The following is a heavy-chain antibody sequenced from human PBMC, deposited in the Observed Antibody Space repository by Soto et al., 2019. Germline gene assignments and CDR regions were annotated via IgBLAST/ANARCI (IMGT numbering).Heavy chain of an antibody. D-gene: IGHD5-18*01. Sequence: PGESLKISCKGSGYSFTSYWISWVRQMPGKGLEWMGRIDPSDSYTNYSPSLQGHVTISADKSISTAYLQWSSLKASDTAMYFCARTSMQSRGYSYGHGGMDVWGQGTTVTVSS. CDR2: IDPSDSYT. CDR1: GYSFTSYW. CDR3: ARTSMQSRGYSYGHGGMDV. J-gene: IGHJ6*02. V-gene: IGHV5-10-1*01.